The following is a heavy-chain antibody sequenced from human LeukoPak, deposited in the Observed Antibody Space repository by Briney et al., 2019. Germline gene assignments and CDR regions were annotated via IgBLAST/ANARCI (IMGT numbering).Heavy chain of an antibody. Sequence: GGSLRLSCAASGFTFSSYAMHWVRQAPGKGLEWVAVISYDGSNKYYADSVKGRFTISRDNSKNTLYLQMNSLRAEDTAVYYCARDWVSHYDFWSGPTEGGGFDYWGQGTLVTVSS. J-gene: IGHJ4*02. CDR2: ISYDGSNK. D-gene: IGHD3-3*01. CDR1: GFTFSSYA. V-gene: IGHV3-30-3*01. CDR3: ARDWVSHYDFWSGPTEGGGFDY.